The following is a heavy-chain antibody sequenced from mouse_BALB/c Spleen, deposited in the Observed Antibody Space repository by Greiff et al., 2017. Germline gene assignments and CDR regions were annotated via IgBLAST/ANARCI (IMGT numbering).Heavy chain of an antibody. D-gene: IGHD1-1*01. CDR3: NEITTDY. CDR2: INPSSGYT. J-gene: IGHJ2*01. Sequence: QVHVKQSGAELARPGASVKMSCKASGYTFTSYTMHWVKQRPGQGLEWIGYINPSSGYTNYNQKFQGKATMTADTSSNTAYLQLSSLTSEDTAVYYCNEITTDYWGQGTTLTVSS. CDR1: GYTFTSYT. V-gene: IGHV1-4*01.